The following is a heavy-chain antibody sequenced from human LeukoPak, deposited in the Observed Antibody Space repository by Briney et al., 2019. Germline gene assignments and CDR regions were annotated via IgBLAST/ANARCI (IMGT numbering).Heavy chain of an antibody. CDR1: GGSFNGYY. CDR3: ARRTFGGVIAY. CDR2: INHSGST. V-gene: IGHV4-34*01. D-gene: IGHD3-16*02. Sequence: SETLSLTCAVYGGSFNGYYWSWIRQPPGKGLEWIGEINHSGSTNYSPSLKGRVTLSVDTSKNQFSLRLSSVTAADTAAYYCARRTFGGVIAYWGQGTLVTVSS. J-gene: IGHJ4*02.